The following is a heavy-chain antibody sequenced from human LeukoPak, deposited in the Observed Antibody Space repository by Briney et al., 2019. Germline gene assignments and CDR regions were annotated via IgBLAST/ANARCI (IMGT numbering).Heavy chain of an antibody. CDR2: IYHSGST. CDR3: ARGLGVNWFDP. Sequence: SETLSLTCTVSGYSISSGYYWGWIRQPPGKGLEWIGSIYHSGSTFYNPSLKSRVTISVDTSKNQFSLKLSSVTAADTAVYYCARGLGVNWFDPWGQGTLVTVSS. CDR1: GYSISSGYY. J-gene: IGHJ5*02. D-gene: IGHD4-23*01. V-gene: IGHV4-38-2*02.